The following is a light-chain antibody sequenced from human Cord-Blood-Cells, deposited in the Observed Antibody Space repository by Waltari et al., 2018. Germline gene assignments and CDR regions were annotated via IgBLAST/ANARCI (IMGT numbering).Light chain of an antibody. J-gene: IGKJ1*01. CDR3: QQFNSYPWT. Sequence: IQLTQSPSSLSASVGDRVPNTCRASQAISSALAWDQQKPGKAPKLLIYDASSLESGVPSRFSGSGSGTDFTLTISSLQPEDFATYYCQQFNSYPWTFGQGTKVEIK. CDR1: QAISSA. CDR2: DAS. V-gene: IGKV1-13*02.